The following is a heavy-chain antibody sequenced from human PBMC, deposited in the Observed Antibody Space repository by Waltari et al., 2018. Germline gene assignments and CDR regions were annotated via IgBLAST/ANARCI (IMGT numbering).Heavy chain of an antibody. V-gene: IGHV4-61*02. CDR3: ARESLPHSSGWGAWVDY. CDR1: GCSISSGSYY. CDR2: IYTSGST. Sequence: QVQLQESGPGLVKPSQTLSLTCTVSGCSISSGSYYWSWIRQPAGKGLEWIGRIYTSGSTNYNPSLKSRVTISVDTSKNQFSLKLSSVTAADTAVYYCARESLPHSSGWGAWVDYWGQGTLVTVSS. D-gene: IGHD6-19*01. J-gene: IGHJ4*02.